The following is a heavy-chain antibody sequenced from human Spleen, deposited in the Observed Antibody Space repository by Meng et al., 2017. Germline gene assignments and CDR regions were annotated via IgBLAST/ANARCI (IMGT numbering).Heavy chain of an antibody. Sequence: QVRLQQWGAGLLKPSETLSLPCAVYGGSFSGYYWSWIRQPSGKGLEWIGEINHSGSTNYNPSLKSRVTISVDTSKNQFSLKLSSVTAADTAVYYCGGSSGYPIDYWGQGTLVTVSS. CDR2: INHSGST. D-gene: IGHD3-22*01. CDR3: GGSSGYPIDY. J-gene: IGHJ4*02. V-gene: IGHV4-34*01. CDR1: GGSFSGYY.